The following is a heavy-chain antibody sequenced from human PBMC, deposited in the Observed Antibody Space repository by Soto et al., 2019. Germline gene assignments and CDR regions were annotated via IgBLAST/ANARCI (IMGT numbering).Heavy chain of an antibody. CDR1: GFSLSSYA. CDR2: ISYDGSNK. Sequence: GGSLRLSCAASGFSLSSYAMHWVRQAPGKGLEWVAVISYDGSNKYYADSVKGRFTISRDNSKNTLYLQMNSLRAEDTAVYYCAREVTTVVTDFDYWGQGTLVTVSS. J-gene: IGHJ4*02. CDR3: AREVTTVVTDFDY. D-gene: IGHD4-17*01. V-gene: IGHV3-30-3*01.